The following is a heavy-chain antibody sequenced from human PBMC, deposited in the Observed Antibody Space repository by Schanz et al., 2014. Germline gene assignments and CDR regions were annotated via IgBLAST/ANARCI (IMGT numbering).Heavy chain of an antibody. Sequence: QVQLVESGGGVVQPGRSLRLSCAASGFTFSSYAMHWVRQAPGKGLEWVAVISYDGRNKYYADSVRGRFTISRDRFQNTLYLRMSSLRAEDTAVYYCARPRFDYGEVDYWGQGTLXTVSS. CDR1: GFTFSSYA. D-gene: IGHD4-17*01. J-gene: IGHJ4*02. CDR3: ARPRFDYGEVDY. CDR2: ISYDGRNK. V-gene: IGHV3-30*14.